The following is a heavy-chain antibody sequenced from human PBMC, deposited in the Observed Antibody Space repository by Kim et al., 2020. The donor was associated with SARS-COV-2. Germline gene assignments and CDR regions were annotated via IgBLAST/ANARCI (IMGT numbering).Heavy chain of an antibody. J-gene: IGHJ4*02. V-gene: IGHV3-23*01. Sequence: GGSLRLSCAASGFTFSSYAMSWVRQAPGKGLEWVSAISGSGGSTYYADSVKGRFTISRDNSKNTLYLQMNSLRAEDTAVYYCVKSGTMIVVVIPHYFDYWGQGTLVTVSS. CDR3: VKSGTMIVVVIPHYFDY. D-gene: IGHD3-22*01. CDR2: ISGSGGST. CDR1: GFTFSSYA.